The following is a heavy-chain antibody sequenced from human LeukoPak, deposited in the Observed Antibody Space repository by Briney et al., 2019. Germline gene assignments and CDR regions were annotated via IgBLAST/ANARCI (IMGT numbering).Heavy chain of an antibody. V-gene: IGHV3-30*02. D-gene: IGHD3-16*01. CDR1: RFSFSSYD. Sequence: GGSLRLSCAASRFSFSSYDMHWVRQAPGKVLEWVAFIRIDGVNKYHGDSVKGRFAISRHKSKNSVYLQMNSLGPEYTAVYYCVQDPRKLDQYDFDYWGQGTLVIVSS. CDR3: VQDPRKLDQYDFDY. CDR2: IRIDGVNK. J-gene: IGHJ4*02.